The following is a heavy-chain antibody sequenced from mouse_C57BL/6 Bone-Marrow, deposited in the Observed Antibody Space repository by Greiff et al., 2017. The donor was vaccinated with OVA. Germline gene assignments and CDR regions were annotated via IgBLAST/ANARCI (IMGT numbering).Heavy chain of an antibody. D-gene: IGHD2-3*01. CDR3: ARRVTTDY. CDR2: INPYNGGT. V-gene: IGHV1-19*01. Sequence: EVQLVESGPVLVKPGASVKMSCKASGYTFTDYYMNWVKQSHGKSLEWIGVINPYNGGTSYNQKFKGKATLTVDKSSSTAYMELNSLTSEDSAVYYCARRVTTDYWGQGTTLTVSS. CDR1: GYTFTDYY. J-gene: IGHJ2*01.